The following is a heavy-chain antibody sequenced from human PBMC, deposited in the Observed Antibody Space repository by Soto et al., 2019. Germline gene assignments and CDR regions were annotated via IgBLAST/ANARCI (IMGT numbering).Heavy chain of an antibody. V-gene: IGHV3-23*01. CDR3: ATCIAVAGTSYYYYAMDV. D-gene: IGHD6-19*01. J-gene: IGHJ6*02. CDR2: ISSSGSST. Sequence: GGSLRLSCAASGFTFSSYSMNWVRQAPGKGLEWVSAISSSGSSTYYADSVKGRFTISRDNSKNTLYLQMNSLRAEDTAVYYCATCIAVAGTSYYYYAMDVWGQGTTVTVSS. CDR1: GFTFSSYS.